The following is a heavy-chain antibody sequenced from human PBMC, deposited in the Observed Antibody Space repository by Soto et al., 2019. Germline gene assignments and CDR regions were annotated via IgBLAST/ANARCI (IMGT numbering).Heavy chain of an antibody. CDR3: ARDLSSDSTGFRGYDL. D-gene: IGHD3-22*01. V-gene: IGHV1-69*01. Sequence: QVHLVQSGAEVKKPGSSVKVSCKASGGTVSSYAITWVRQAPGNGLEWMGVFIPIFVSAHYAQKFQGRVTLTADESTSTAYMELSGLRSEDTAIYYCARDLSSDSTGFRGYDLWGQGTLVTVSS. J-gene: IGHJ4*02. CDR1: GGTVSSYA. CDR2: FIPIFVSA.